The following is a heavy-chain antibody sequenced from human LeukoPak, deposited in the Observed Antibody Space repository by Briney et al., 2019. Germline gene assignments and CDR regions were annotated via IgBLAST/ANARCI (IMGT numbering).Heavy chain of an antibody. CDR1: GFSFSDYA. J-gene: IGHJ4*02. V-gene: IGHV3-23*01. Sequence: PGGSLRLSCAASGFSFSDYAMSWVGQAPARGPGWVSSIRGGCEQFYAESVKGRIILSRDDSRNTVYLQLNNLRVEDTAIYYCAKANWVSNADAVWWGQGTQVTVSS. CDR2: IRGGCEQ. D-gene: IGHD2-2*01. CDR3: AKANWVSNADAVW.